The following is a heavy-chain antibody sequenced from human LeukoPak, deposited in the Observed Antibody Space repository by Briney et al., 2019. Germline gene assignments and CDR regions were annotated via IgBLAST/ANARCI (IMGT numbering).Heavy chain of an antibody. CDR1: GYTFTSYG. V-gene: IGHV1-18*01. CDR2: ISAYNGNT. CDR3: ARDSLHSSGYPDYYYGMDV. Sequence: ASVKVSCKASGYTFTSYGISWVRQAPGQGLEWMGWISAYNGNTNYAQKLQGRVTMTTDTSTSTAYMELRSLRSDDTAVYYCARDSLHSSGYPDYYYGMDVWGQGTTVTVSS. D-gene: IGHD3-22*01. J-gene: IGHJ6*02.